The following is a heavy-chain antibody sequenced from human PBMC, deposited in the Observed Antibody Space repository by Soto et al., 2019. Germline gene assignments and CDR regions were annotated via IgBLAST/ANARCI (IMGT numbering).Heavy chain of an antibody. D-gene: IGHD3-22*01. Sequence: SVKVSCKASGGTFSSYAISWVRQAPGQGLEWMGGIIPIFGTANYAQKFQGRVTITADESTSTAYMELSSLRSEDTAVYYCARGAYYDSSGYPVFDYWGQGTLVTVSS. J-gene: IGHJ4*02. CDR2: IIPIFGTA. CDR3: ARGAYYDSSGYPVFDY. CDR1: GGTFSSYA. V-gene: IGHV1-69*13.